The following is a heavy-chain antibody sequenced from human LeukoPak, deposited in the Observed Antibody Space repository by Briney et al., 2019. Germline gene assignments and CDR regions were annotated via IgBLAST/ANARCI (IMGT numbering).Heavy chain of an antibody. V-gene: IGHV3-74*01. J-gene: IGHJ4*02. CDR1: GFTFTDYW. Sequence: PGGSLRLSCAASGFTFTDYWMHWVRQAPGKGLVWVSRINIDGSTTTYADSVKGRLTISRDNAKNTLYLQVNSLRAEDTAVYYCARDRPTGASRLFVVQWGQGTLVTVSS. D-gene: IGHD3-3*01. CDR3: ARDRPTGASRLFVVQ. CDR2: INIDGSTT.